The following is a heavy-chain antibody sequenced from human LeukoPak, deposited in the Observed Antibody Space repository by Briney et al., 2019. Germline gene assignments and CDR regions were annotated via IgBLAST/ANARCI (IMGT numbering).Heavy chain of an antibody. CDR2: INHSGST. D-gene: IGHD1-26*01. V-gene: IGHV4-34*01. J-gene: IGHJ3*02. CDR3: ASIVGATPRAFDI. CDR1: GGSFSGYY. Sequence: SETLSLTCAVYGGSFSGYYWSWIRQPPGKGLEWIGEINHSGSTNYNPSLKSRVTISVDTSKNRFSLKLSSVTAADTAVYYCASIVGATPRAFDIWGQGTMVTVSS.